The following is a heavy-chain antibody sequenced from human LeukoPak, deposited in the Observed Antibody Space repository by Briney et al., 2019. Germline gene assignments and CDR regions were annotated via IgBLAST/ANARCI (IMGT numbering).Heavy chain of an antibody. J-gene: IGHJ4*02. V-gene: IGHV3-33*06. CDR1: GFTFSSYG. CDR2: IWYDGSNK. CDR3: AKEDDYGDYGDY. D-gene: IGHD4-17*01. Sequence: GRSLRLSCAASGFTFSSYGMHWVRQAPGKGLEWVAVIWYDGSNKYYADSVKGRSTISRDNSKNTLYLQMNSLRAEDTAVYYCAKEDDYGDYGDYWGQGTLVTVSS.